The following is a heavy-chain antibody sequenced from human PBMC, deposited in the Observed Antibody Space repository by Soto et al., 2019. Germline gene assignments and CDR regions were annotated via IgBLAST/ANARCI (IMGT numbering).Heavy chain of an antibody. CDR1: GFGFSDYP. CDR3: AKLQWLACAGDY. J-gene: IGHJ4*02. CDR2: ISPAGDKT. Sequence: EVHLLESGGGGVQPGGTLKISCGACGFGFSDYPMMWCLQAPGQGLEWVSGISPAGDKTYYADAVKGRFTISRDNSTTTLSLPMNSLRAEDKGVYYCAKLQWLACAGDYWGQGTLVTVSS. D-gene: IGHD6-19*01. V-gene: IGHV3-23*01.